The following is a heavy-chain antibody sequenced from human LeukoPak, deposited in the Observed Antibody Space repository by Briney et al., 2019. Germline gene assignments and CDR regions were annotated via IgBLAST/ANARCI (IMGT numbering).Heavy chain of an antibody. V-gene: IGHV4-31*03. CDR3: AGGARYGSSGYYRSAAFDI. Sequence: PSETLSLTCTVSGGSISSGGYYWSWIRQHPGKGLEWIGYIYYSGSTYYNPSLKSRVTISVDTSKNQFSLKLSSVTAADTAVYYCAGGARYGSSGYYRSAAFDIWGQGTMVTVSS. J-gene: IGHJ3*02. CDR1: GGSISSGGYY. CDR2: IYYSGST. D-gene: IGHD3-22*01.